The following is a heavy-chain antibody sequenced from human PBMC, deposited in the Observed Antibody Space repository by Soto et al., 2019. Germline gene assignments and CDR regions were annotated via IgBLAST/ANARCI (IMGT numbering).Heavy chain of an antibody. CDR2: ISLYSDGT. Sequence: SSVKVSCKTSGYTFSNYGITWVRQAPGQPLEWLGWISLYSDGTNYAQKFQGRVSMTTDTSTTTAYMELRSLRSDDTAVYYCARVVPGAEAWFGPWGQGTLVTVTS. J-gene: IGHJ5*02. CDR1: GYTFSNYG. V-gene: IGHV1-18*01. D-gene: IGHD2-2*01. CDR3: ARVVPGAEAWFGP.